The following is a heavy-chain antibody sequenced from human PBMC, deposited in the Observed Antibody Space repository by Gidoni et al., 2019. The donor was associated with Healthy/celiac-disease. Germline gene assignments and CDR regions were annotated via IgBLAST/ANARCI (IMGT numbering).Heavy chain of an antibody. CDR1: CGSISSSY. CDR3: ARGSGVADYFDY. J-gene: IGHJ4*02. Sequence: HVQLQESGPGLVKPSETLSLTCTVPCGSISSSYWSWIRQPAGKGLAWIGRIYTRGSTNYNPSLKSRVTMSVDTSKNQFSLKLSSVTAADTAVYYCARGSGVADYFDYWGQGTLVTVSS. D-gene: IGHD3-3*01. V-gene: IGHV4-4*07. CDR2: IYTRGST.